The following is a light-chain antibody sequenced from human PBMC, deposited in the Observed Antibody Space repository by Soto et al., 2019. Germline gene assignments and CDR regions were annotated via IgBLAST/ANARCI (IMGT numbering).Light chain of an antibody. CDR2: EVN. V-gene: IGLV2-23*02. CDR3: CSYAGSSIFV. Sequence: QSVLTQPDSVSGSPGQTITISGTGTSSDVGSYNLVSWYQQLPGKAPKLIIFEVNERPSGISNRFSGSKSGNTASLTISELQGENEAHYYCCSYAGSSIFVFGGGTKVTVL. J-gene: IGLJ2*01. CDR1: SSDVGSYNL.